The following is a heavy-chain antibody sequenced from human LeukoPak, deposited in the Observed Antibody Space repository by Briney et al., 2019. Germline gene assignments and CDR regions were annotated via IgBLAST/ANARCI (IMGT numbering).Heavy chain of an antibody. Sequence: SVKVSCKASGGTFSSYAISWARQAPGQGLEWMGGIIPIFGTANYAQKFQGRVTITADESTSTAYMELSSLRSEDTAVYYCASGVYSYGYFDYWGQGTLVTVSS. CDR3: ASGVYSYGYFDY. D-gene: IGHD5-18*01. J-gene: IGHJ4*02. V-gene: IGHV1-69*13. CDR2: IIPIFGTA. CDR1: GGTFSSYA.